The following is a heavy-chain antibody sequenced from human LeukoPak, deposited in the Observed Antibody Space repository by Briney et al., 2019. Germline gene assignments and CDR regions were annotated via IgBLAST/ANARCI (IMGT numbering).Heavy chain of an antibody. CDR2: INPSGGST. Sequence: ASVKVSCKASGYTFTSYYMHWVRQAPGQGLEWMGIINPSGGSTSYAQKFQGRVTMTRDTSTSTVYMELSSLRSEDTAVYYCARESPKWFGELLRPFDYWGQGTLVTVSP. D-gene: IGHD3-10*01. V-gene: IGHV1-46*03. CDR3: ARESPKWFGELLRPFDY. CDR1: GYTFTSYY. J-gene: IGHJ4*02.